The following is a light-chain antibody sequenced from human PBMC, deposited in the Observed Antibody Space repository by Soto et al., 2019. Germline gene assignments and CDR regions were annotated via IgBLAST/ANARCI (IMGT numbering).Light chain of an antibody. CDR2: GAS. CDR3: QQYDKSAT. Sequence: EIVMTQSPATLSVSPGERVTLFCRASQNFRNKLAWYQQKPGQAPRLLIYGASTRATGISDRFSGSGSGTEFTLTINSLQSEDFAVYYCQQYDKSATFGGGTKVESK. V-gene: IGKV3-15*01. J-gene: IGKJ4*01. CDR1: QNFRNK.